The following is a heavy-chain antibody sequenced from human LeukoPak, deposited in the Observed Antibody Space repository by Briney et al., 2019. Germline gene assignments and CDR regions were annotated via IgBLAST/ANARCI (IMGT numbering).Heavy chain of an antibody. CDR2: LYSGGGT. CDR1: GFSVGSKY. D-gene: IGHD3-10*01. V-gene: IGHV3-53*01. J-gene: IGHJ2*01. Sequence: GGSLTLSSEGSGFSVGSKYMNWVRQAPGKGLEWVSILYSGGGTYYADSVKGRFTVSRDSSKNTLYLHMNSLRVEDTAVYYCARVGDHYHWYLDVWGRGTLVTVSS. CDR3: ARVGDHYHWYLDV.